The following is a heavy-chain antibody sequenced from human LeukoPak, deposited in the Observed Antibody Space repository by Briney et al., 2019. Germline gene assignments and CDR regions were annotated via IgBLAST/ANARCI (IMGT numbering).Heavy chain of an antibody. V-gene: IGHV3-43*01. J-gene: IGHJ4*02. Sequence: GGSLRLSCAASGFTFDDNTMHWVREVPGKGLEWVSLITRDSGSTFYADSVKGRFTTTRDNNRNSLDLQMNSLRTEDTALYYCATERHRYFDHWGQGTLVTVSS. CDR1: GFTFDDNT. CDR2: ITRDSGST. CDR3: ATERHRYFDH.